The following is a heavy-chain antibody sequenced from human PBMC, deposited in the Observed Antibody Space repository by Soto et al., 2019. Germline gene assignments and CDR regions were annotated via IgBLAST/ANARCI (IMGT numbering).Heavy chain of an antibody. Sequence: QPGGSLRLSCAASGFTFSSYSMSWVRQAPGKGLVWVSRISSNGGSTTYADSVKGRFTISRDNSKNTLYLRMNRPRVEDTAVYYCMRPAPRGRQYLYVGMDVWGQGTTVTVSS. D-gene: IGHD3-16*01. CDR1: GFTFSSYS. V-gene: IGHV3-23*01. CDR3: MRPAPRGRQYLYVGMDV. J-gene: IGHJ6*02. CDR2: ISSNGGST.